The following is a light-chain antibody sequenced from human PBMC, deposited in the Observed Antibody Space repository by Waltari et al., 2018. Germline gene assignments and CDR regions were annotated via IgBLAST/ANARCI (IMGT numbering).Light chain of an antibody. J-gene: IGKJ5*01. CDR3: HHYGSSPA. V-gene: IGKV3-20*01. Sequence: EIVLTQSPGTLSLSAGEGATLPYRASQSASSSYLAWYQQKPGQAPRLLIYGASSRATGIPDRFSGSGSGTDFTVTISRLEPEDFAVYYCHHYGSSPAFGQGTRLEMK. CDR1: QSASSSY. CDR2: GAS.